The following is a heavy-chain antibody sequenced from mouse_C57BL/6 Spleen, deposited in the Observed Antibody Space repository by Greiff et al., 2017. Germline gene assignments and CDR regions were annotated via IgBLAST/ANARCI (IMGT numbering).Heavy chain of an antibody. CDR3: ARQPLGTTVVHWYFDV. Sequence: EVKLVESGGDLVKPGGSLKLSCAASGFTFSSYGMSWVRQTPDKRLEWVATISSGGSYTYYPDSVKGRFTISRDNAKNTLYLQMSSLKSEDTAMYYCARQPLGTTVVHWYFDVWGTGTTVTVSS. CDR1: GFTFSSYG. CDR2: ISSGGSYT. V-gene: IGHV5-6*01. D-gene: IGHD1-1*01. J-gene: IGHJ1*03.